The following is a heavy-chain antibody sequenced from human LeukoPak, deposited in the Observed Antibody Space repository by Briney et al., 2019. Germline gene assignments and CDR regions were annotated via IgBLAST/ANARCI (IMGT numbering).Heavy chain of an antibody. CDR1: GYTFTGYY. CDR2: INPSAGST. CDR3: ARGHGSGSTNWFDP. V-gene: IGHV1-46*01. D-gene: IGHD3-10*01. J-gene: IGHJ5*02. Sequence: ASVKVSCKASGYTFTGYYMHWVRQAPGQGLEWMGIINPSAGSTSYAQKFQGRASMTRDMSTSTFYMELISLRSEDTAVYYCARGHGSGSTNWFDPWGQGTLVTVSS.